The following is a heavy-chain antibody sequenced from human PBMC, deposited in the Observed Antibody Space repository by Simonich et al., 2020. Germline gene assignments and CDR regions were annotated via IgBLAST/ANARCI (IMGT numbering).Heavy chain of an antibody. D-gene: IGHD1-1*01. J-gene: IGHJ4*02. CDR1: GFTVSSNY. V-gene: IGHV3-53*01. CDR2: IYSGGST. CDR3: ARWTATGYYFDY. Sequence: EVQLVESGGGLIQPGGSLRLSCAASGFTVSSNYMGWVRQAPGKGRVWVSGIYSGGSTYYADSVKGRCTISRDKSKNTLYLQINSLRAEDTAVYYCARWTATGYYFDYWGQGTLVTVSS.